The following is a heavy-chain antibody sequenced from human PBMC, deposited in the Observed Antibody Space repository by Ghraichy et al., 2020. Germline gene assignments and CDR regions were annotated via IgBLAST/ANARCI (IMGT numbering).Heavy chain of an antibody. D-gene: IGHD3-10*01. V-gene: IGHV4-59*02. Sequence: SETLSLTCSVSGASVSSYYWGWIRKSPGEGLEWIAWLHSSGTTKYNPSLSGRVTTSVDTSKRQLSLNLSSVTAADTAVYYCARLRGSYSLGWFDGWGQGILVTVSP. CDR1: GASVSSYY. CDR3: ARLRGSYSLGWFDG. CDR2: LHSSGTT. J-gene: IGHJ5*02.